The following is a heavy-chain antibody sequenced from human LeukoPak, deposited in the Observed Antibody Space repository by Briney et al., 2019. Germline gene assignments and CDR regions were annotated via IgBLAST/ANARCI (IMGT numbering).Heavy chain of an antibody. CDR2: INPNSGGT. CDR1: GYTFTGYY. V-gene: IGHV1-2*02. J-gene: IGHJ5*02. CDR3: ARVVTMARQLEWFDP. D-gene: IGHD3-10*01. Sequence: ASVKVSCKASGYTFTGYYMHWVRQAPGQGLEWMGWINPNSGGTNYAQKFQGRVTMTRDTSISTAYMELSRLRSDDTAVYYCARVVTMARQLEWFDPWGQGTLVTVSS.